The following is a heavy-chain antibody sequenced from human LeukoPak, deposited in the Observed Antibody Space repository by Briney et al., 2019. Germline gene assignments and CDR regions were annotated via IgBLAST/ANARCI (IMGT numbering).Heavy chain of an antibody. D-gene: IGHD1-7*01. CDR3: ARHFAPMRTTWCDP. J-gene: IGHJ5*02. V-gene: IGHV4-34*01. CDR1: GESFSGYY. Sequence: SETLSLTCAVYGESFSGYYWSWIRQPPGKGLEWIGEINHSGSTNYNPSLKSRVTISVDTSKNQFSLKLSSVTAADTAVYYCARHFAPMRTTWCDPWGQGTLVTVSS. CDR2: INHSGST.